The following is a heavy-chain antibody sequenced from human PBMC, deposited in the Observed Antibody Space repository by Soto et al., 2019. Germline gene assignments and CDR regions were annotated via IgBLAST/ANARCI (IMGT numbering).Heavy chain of an antibody. CDR1: GYTFTSYG. CDR2: ISAYNGNT. CDR3: AGSFYSSSWGGTQFSMDV. J-gene: IGHJ6*02. V-gene: IGHV1-18*01. Sequence: ASVKVSCKASGYTFTSYGISWVRQAPGQGLEWMGWISAYNGNTNYAQKLQGRVTMTTDTSTSTAYMELRSLRSEDTAVYYCAGSFYSSSWGGTQFSMDVWGQGTTVTVSS. D-gene: IGHD6-13*01.